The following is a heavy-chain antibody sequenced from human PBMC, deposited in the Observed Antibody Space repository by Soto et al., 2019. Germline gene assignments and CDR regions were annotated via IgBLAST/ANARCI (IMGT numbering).Heavy chain of an antibody. CDR2: ISGSGGST. V-gene: IGHV3-23*01. CDR1: GFTFSSHA. J-gene: IGHJ4*02. Sequence: EVQLLESGGGLVQPGGSLRLSCAASGFTFSSHAMSWVRQAPGKGLEWVSAISGSGGSTYYADYVKGRFTISRDNSKNTLYLQMNSLRAEDTAVDYCAKVNGAARREDFDYWGQGTLVTVSS. D-gene: IGHD6-6*01. CDR3: AKVNGAARREDFDY.